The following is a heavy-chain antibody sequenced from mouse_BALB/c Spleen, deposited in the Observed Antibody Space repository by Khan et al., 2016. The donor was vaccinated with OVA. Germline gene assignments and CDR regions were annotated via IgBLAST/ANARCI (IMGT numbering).Heavy chain of an antibody. J-gene: IGHJ1*01. CDR1: GYTFTNYG. Sequence: QIQLVQSGPELKKPGETVKISCKASGYTFTNYGMTWVKQAPGKGLKWMGWINTYTGEPTYADDFKGRFAFSLDTSATTASLQINHLKNEDTATYFCARVGNYWYCDVWGAGTTVTVSS. CDR3: ARVGNYWYCDV. D-gene: IGHD2-1*01. CDR2: INTYTGEP. V-gene: IGHV9-3-1*01.